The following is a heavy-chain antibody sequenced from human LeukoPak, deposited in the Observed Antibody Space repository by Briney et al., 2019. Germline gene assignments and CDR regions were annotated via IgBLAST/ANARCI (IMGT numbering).Heavy chain of an antibody. CDR3: ASLRSGSRSTVTTRLAVRAGMDV. CDR2: INHSGST. D-gene: IGHD4-11*01. CDR1: GGSFSGYY. Sequence: PSETLSLICAVYGGSFSGYYWSWIRQPPGKGLEWIGEINHSGSTNYNPSLKSRVTISVDTSKNQFSLKLSSVTAADTAVYYCASLRSGSRSTVTTRLAVRAGMDVWGQGTTVTVSS. J-gene: IGHJ6*02. V-gene: IGHV4-34*01.